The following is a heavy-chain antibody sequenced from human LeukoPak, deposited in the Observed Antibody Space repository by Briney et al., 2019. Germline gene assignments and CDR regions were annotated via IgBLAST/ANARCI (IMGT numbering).Heavy chain of an antibody. CDR1: NESFSSYY. Sequence: SETLSLTCAVYNESFSSYYWTWIRQPPGKGLEWIGEISHSGGTNYNPSLKSRVTMSADASKNQLSLMVTSVTAADTALYYCATSGATTMTTWGGTWFDPWGQGTLVTVSS. J-gene: IGHJ5*02. CDR3: ATSGATTMTTWGGTWFDP. V-gene: IGHV4-34*10. CDR2: ISHSGGT. D-gene: IGHD4-17*01.